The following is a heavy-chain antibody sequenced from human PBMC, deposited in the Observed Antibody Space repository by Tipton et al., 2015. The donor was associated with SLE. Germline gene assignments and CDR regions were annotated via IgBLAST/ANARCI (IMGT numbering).Heavy chain of an antibody. CDR2: ISGSGGST. D-gene: IGHD6-13*01. CDR1: GFTFSSYA. Sequence: SLRLSCAASGFTFSSYAMSWVRQAPGKGLEWVSAISGSGGSTYYADSVKGRFTISRDNSKNTLYLQMNSLRAEDTAVYYCAKDPPNSSSWYGAFDIWGQGTMVTVSS. J-gene: IGHJ3*02. CDR3: AKDPPNSSSWYGAFDI. V-gene: IGHV3-23*01.